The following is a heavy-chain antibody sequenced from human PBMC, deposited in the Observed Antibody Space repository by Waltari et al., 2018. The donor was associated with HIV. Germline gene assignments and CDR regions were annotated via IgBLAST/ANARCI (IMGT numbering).Heavy chain of an antibody. V-gene: IGHV3-7*01. J-gene: IGHJ4*02. CDR1: GFTFTTYW. CDR3: ARGWADY. Sequence: EVQLVESGGDLVQPGGSLRLSCGVSGFTFTTYWMSWVRQAPGKGLEWVANINLNGSEKYYVDSVKGRFTISRDNAKNSLFLQMNSLRAEDTGIYYCARGWADYWGQGTLVTVSS. CDR2: INLNGSEK.